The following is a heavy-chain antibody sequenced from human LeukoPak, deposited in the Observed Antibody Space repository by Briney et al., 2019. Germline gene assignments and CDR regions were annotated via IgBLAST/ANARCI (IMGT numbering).Heavy chain of an antibody. V-gene: IGHV4-59*08. CDR1: GGSISSYY. CDR3: ARRIAAAGTGVEYYFDY. CDR2: IYYSGST. Sequence: PSETLSLTCTVSGGSISSYYWSWIRQPPGKGLEWIGYIYYSGSTNYNPSLKSRVTISVDTSKNQFSLKLSSVTAADTAVYYCARRIAAAGTGVEYYFDYWGQGTLVTVSS. J-gene: IGHJ4*02. D-gene: IGHD6-13*01.